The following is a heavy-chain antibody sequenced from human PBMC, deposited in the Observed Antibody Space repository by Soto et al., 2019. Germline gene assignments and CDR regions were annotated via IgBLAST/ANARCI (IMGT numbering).Heavy chain of an antibody. CDR1: GYTFSNFW. V-gene: IGHV5-51*01. D-gene: IGHD6-13*01. CDR2: IYPGDYET. CDR3: ARSPRSSPYFGC. J-gene: IGHJ4*02. Sequence: GESLKISCQCSGYTFSNFWIAWVRQLPGKGLEWMGIIYPGDYETRYSPSFHGKVTISADRCIGTAYLQWSSLEASESAFYFCARSPRSSPYFGCWGQGALVTVSS.